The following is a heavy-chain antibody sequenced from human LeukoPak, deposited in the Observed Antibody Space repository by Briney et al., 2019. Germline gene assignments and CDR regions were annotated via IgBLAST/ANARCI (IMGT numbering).Heavy chain of an antibody. J-gene: IGHJ4*02. CDR1: GYTFTSYY. D-gene: IGHD3-22*01. Sequence: DSLKVSCKASGYTFTSYYMHWVRQAPGQGLEWMGIINPSGGSTSYAQKFQGRVTMTRDTSTSKVYMELSSLRSEDTAVYYCARDGHYYDSSGYFVPSEYFAYWGQGTLVTVSS. CDR3: ARDGHYYDSSGYFVPSEYFAY. CDR2: INPSGGST. V-gene: IGHV1-46*01.